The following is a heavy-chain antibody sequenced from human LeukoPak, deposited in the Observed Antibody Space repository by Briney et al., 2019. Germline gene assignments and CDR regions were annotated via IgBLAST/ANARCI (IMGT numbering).Heavy chain of an antibody. J-gene: IGHJ4*02. CDR2: VNAGNGNT. D-gene: IGHD2-8*01. CDR1: GYTFTSYA. CDR3: ARDRYCTNGVCSYYFDY. Sequence: ASVKVSCMASGYTFTSYAMHWVRQAPGQRLEWMGWVNAGNGNTKYSQKFQGGVTITRDTSASTAYMELSSLRSEDTAVYYCARDRYCTNGVCSYYFDYWGQGTLVTVSS. V-gene: IGHV1-3*01.